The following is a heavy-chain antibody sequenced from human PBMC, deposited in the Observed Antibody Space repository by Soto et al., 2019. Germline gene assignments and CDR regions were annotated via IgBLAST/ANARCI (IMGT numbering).Heavy chain of an antibody. V-gene: IGHV3-23*01. Sequence: GGSLRLSCAASGFTFSSYAMSWVRQAPGKGLEWVSALSGSGISTYYADTVKGRFTISRDNSRNTLYLQMNSLRAEDTAVYYCATSYDSSGYDYWGQGTLVTVSS. CDR1: GFTFSSYA. CDR2: LSGSGIST. CDR3: ATSYDSSGYDY. D-gene: IGHD3-22*01. J-gene: IGHJ4*02.